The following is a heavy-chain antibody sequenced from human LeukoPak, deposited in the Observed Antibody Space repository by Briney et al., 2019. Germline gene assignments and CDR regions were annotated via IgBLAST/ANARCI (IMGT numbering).Heavy chain of an antibody. J-gene: IGHJ4*02. CDR3: ARERDYGDYGDY. CDR1: GYTFTGYY. D-gene: IGHD4-17*01. V-gene: IGHV1-2*02. CDR2: INPNSDGT. Sequence: GASVKVSCKASGYTFTGYYMHWVRQAPGQGLGWMGWINPNSDGTNYAQKFQGRVTMTRDTSISTAYMELSRLRSDDTAVYYCARERDYGDYGDYWGQGTLVTVSS.